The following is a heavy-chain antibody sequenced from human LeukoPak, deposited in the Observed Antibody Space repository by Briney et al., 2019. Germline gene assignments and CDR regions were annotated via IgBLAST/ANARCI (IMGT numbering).Heavy chain of an antibody. CDR1: GFTFSSYG. Sequence: GRSLRLSCAASGFTFSSYGMHWVRQAPGKGLEWVAVISYDGSNKYYADSVKGRFTISRDNSKNTLYLQMNSLRAEDTAVYYCAKDSGEIRGAFDIWGQGTMVTVSS. J-gene: IGHJ3*02. V-gene: IGHV3-30*18. CDR2: ISYDGSNK. D-gene: IGHD1-1*01. CDR3: AKDSGEIRGAFDI.